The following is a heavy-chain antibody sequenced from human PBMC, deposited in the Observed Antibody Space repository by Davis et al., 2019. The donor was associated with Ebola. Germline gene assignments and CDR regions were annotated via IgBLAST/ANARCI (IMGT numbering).Heavy chain of an antibody. CDR3: ARVYPPDILTGSYYYYGMDV. CDR2: ISSSGSTI. V-gene: IGHV3-11*01. J-gene: IGHJ6*02. CDR1: GFTFTDYY. Sequence: GGSLRLSCAASGFTFTDYYMRCIRQAPGKGLEWVSYISSSGSTIYYADSVKCRFTISRDNAKNSLYLQMNSLRAEDTAVYYCARVYPPDILTGSYYYYGMDVWGQGTTVTVSS. D-gene: IGHD3-9*01.